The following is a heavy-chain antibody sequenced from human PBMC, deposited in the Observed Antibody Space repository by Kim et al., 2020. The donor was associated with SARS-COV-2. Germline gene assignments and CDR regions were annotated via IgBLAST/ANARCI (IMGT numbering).Heavy chain of an antibody. CDR2: IGSDGSST. Sequence: GGSLRLSCAVSGFTFSNYWMNWVRQVPGKGLVWVSRIGSDGSSTTYADSVKGRFTVSRDNAKNTLYLQLNGLRAEDTAVYYCAREGLTRSGWYYYDYWGREPWSPSPQ. CDR1: GFTFSNYW. J-gene: IGHJ4*02. D-gene: IGHD6-19*01. CDR3: AREGLTRSGWYYYDY. V-gene: IGHV3-74*01.